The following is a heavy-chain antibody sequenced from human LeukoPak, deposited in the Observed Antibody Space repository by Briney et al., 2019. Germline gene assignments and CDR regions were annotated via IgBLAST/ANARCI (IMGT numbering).Heavy chain of an antibody. D-gene: IGHD6-13*01. J-gene: IGHJ6*02. CDR1: GFTFSSYA. CDR2: ITGSSDST. CDR3: AKAQRAAEYYYGMDV. Sequence: RGSQRLSCATSGFTFSSYAISWVRQAPGKELMRISAITGSSDSTYYADSVKGRFTISRDNFKNTLYLQMTSLRAEDTAVYYCAKAQRAAEYYYGMDVWGQGTTVTVSS. V-gene: IGHV3-23*01.